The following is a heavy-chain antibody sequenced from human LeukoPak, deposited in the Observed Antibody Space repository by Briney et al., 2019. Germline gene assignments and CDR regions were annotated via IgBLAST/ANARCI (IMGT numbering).Heavy chain of an antibody. CDR2: IYYSGST. Sequence: SETLSLTCTVSGGSISSYYWSWIRRPPGKGLEWIGYIYYSGSTNYNPSLKSRVTISVDTSKNQFSLKLSSVTAADTAVYYCARVAEAWFDPWGQGTLVTVSS. CDR3: ARVAEAWFDP. CDR1: GGSISSYY. V-gene: IGHV4-59*01. J-gene: IGHJ5*02.